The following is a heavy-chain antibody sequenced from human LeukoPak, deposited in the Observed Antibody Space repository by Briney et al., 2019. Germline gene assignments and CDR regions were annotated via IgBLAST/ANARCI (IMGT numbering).Heavy chain of an antibody. Sequence: SETLSPTCTVSGGSISSYYWSWIRQPPGKGLEWIGYIYYSGSTNYNPSLKSRVTISVDTSKNQFSLKLSSVTAADTAVYYCARAVVEMATLRAFDIWGQGTMVTVSS. J-gene: IGHJ3*02. D-gene: IGHD5-24*01. CDR3: ARAVVEMATLRAFDI. V-gene: IGHV4-59*01. CDR1: GGSISSYY. CDR2: IYYSGST.